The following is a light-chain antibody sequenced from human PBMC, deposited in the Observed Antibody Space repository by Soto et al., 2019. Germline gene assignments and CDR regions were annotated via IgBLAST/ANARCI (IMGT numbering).Light chain of an antibody. CDR3: QQRSNWIT. CDR1: QSVNSY. V-gene: IGKV3-11*01. CDR2: GAS. Sequence: EIVLTQSPATLSLSPGERATLSCRASQSVNSYLAWYQHKPGQAPRLLIYGASNRATGIPARCSGSGSGTDFTLTISSLEPEDFAVYYCQQRSNWITFGQGTRLDLK. J-gene: IGKJ5*01.